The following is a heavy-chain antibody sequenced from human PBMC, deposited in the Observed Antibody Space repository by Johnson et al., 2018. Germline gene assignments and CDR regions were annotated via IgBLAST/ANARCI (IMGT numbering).Heavy chain of an antibody. CDR2: IYNNGNT. CDR1: GASISSHF. CDR3: ARDHSIAVADMFYYYGMDV. Sequence: QVQLQESGPGLVRPSETLSLTCAVSGASISSHFWSWIRQPPGKGLEWIGYIYNNGNTNYNPSLKSRVTLTVDTANNQFSLKLTPVTAADPAVYFCARDHSIAVADMFYYYGMDVWGQGTTVTVSS. D-gene: IGHD6-19*01. J-gene: IGHJ6*02. V-gene: IGHV4-59*11.